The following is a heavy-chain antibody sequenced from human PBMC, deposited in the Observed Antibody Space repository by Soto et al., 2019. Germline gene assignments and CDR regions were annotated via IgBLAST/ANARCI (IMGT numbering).Heavy chain of an antibody. D-gene: IGHD6-19*01. CDR3: ARGVAGPLHWFDP. J-gene: IGHJ5*02. V-gene: IGHV1-3*01. CDR1: GYTFTSYA. CDR2: INAGNGNT. Sequence: ASVKVSCKASGYTFTSYAMHWVRQAPGQRLEWMGWINAGNGNTKYSQKFQSRVTITRDTSASTAYMELSSLRSEDTAVYYCARGVAGPLHWFDPWGQGTLVPVSS.